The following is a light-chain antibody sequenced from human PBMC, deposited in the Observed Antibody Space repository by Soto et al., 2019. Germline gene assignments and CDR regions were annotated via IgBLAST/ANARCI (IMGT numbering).Light chain of an antibody. CDR1: SSDVGGYNY. Sequence: QSVLTQPPSASGSPGQSVTISCTGTSSDVGGYNYVSWYQQHPGKAPKLMIYEVTKRPSGVPDRFSRSKSGSTASLTVSGLQAEDEADYYCSSYAGSNNFVFGGGTKVTVL. J-gene: IGLJ2*01. CDR2: EVT. CDR3: SSYAGSNNFV. V-gene: IGLV2-8*01.